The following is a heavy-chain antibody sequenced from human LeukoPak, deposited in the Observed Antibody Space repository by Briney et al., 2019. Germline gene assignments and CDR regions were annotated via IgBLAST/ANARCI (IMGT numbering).Heavy chain of an antibody. CDR2: ISYDGSNK. CDR3: AKDLASPTVTTDY. Sequence: GRSLRLSCAASGFTFSSHGMHRVRQAPGKGLEWVAVISYDGSNKYYADSVKGRFTISRDNSKNTLYLQMNSLRAEDTAVYYCAKDLASPTVTTDYWGQGTLVTVSS. D-gene: IGHD4-17*01. V-gene: IGHV3-30*18. CDR1: GFTFSSHG. J-gene: IGHJ4*02.